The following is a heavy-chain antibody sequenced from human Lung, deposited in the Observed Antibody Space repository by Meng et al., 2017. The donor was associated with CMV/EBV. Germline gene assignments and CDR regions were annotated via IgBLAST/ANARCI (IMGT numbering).Heavy chain of an antibody. CDR3: ARFDIDVEGYYGMDV. CDR2: ISDSGST. D-gene: IGHD5-12*01. CDR1: GDSISTYY. J-gene: IGHJ6*02. Sequence: GSLRLXCTVSGDSISTYYWNWLRQSPGKGLERIGYISDSGSTNYNPALKSRVAFSLDTSKNQFSLKLSSVTAADTAVYYCARFDIDVEGYYGMDVWGQGXTVTVSS. V-gene: IGHV4-59*01.